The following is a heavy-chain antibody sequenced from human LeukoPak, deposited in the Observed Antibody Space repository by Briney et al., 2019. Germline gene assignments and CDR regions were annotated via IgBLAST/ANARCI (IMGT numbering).Heavy chain of an antibody. CDR3: ARDYYDSSGYYYGRY. V-gene: IGHV1-69*05. CDR2: IIPIFGTA. Sequence: ASVKVSCKASGGTFSSYAISWVRQAPGQGLEWMGGIIPIFGTANYAQKFQGRVTITTDESTSTAYMELSSLRSEDTAVYYCARDYYDSSGYYYGRYWGQGTLVTVSS. D-gene: IGHD3-22*01. J-gene: IGHJ4*02. CDR1: GGTFSSYA.